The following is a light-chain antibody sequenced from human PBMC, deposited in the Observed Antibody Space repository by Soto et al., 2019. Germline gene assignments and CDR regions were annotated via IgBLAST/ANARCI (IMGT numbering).Light chain of an antibody. Sequence: DIQMTQSPSTLPASVGDRVTITCRASQSISSWLAWYQQKPGKAPKLLIYDASSLESGVPSRFSGSGSGTEFTLTISSXQPDDFATYYCQQYNSYPYTFGQGTKVDIK. V-gene: IGKV1-5*01. CDR3: QQYNSYPYT. CDR2: DAS. J-gene: IGKJ2*01. CDR1: QSISSW.